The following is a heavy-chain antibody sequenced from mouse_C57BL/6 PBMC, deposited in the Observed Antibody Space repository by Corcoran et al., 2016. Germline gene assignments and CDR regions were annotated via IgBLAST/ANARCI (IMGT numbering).Heavy chain of an antibody. J-gene: IGHJ2*01. V-gene: IGHV9-3*01. D-gene: IGHD1-1*01. CDR3: ARRGTVVATEYYFDY. Sequence: QIQLVQSGPELKKPGETVKISCKASGYTFTTYGMSWVKQAPGKGLKWMGWINTYSGVPTYADDFKGRFAFSLETSASTAYLQINNLKNEDTATYFCARRGTVVATEYYFDYWGQGTTLTVSS. CDR2: INTYSGVP. CDR1: GYTFTTYG.